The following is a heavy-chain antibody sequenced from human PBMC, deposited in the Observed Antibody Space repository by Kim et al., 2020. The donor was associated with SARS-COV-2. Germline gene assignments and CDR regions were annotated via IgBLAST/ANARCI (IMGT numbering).Heavy chain of an antibody. D-gene: IGHD3-22*01. Sequence: GGSLRLSCAASGFTFSSYAMSWVRQAPGKGLEWVSAISGSGGSTYYADSVKGRFTISRDNSKNTLYLQMNSLRAEDTAVYYCAKTGFNYYDSSGYPPFDYWGQGTLVTVSS. CDR3: AKTGFNYYDSSGYPPFDY. CDR2: ISGSGGST. CDR1: GFTFSSYA. J-gene: IGHJ4*02. V-gene: IGHV3-23*01.